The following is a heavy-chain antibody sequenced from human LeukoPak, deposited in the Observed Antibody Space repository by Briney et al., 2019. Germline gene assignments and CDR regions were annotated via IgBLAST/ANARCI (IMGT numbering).Heavy chain of an antibody. Sequence: GGSLRLSCAASGFTVSSNYMSWVRQAPGKGLEWVSVIYSGGSTYYADSVKGRFTISRDNSKNTLYLQMNSLRAEDTALYYCARSGGRYFDWPIYYWGQGTLVTVSS. V-gene: IGHV3-66*01. CDR3: ARSGGRYFDWPIYY. D-gene: IGHD3-9*01. J-gene: IGHJ4*02. CDR2: IYSGGST. CDR1: GFTVSSNY.